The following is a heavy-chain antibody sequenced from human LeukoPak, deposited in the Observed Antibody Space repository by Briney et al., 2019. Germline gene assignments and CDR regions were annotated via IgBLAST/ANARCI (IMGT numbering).Heavy chain of an antibody. D-gene: IGHD2-2*02. J-gene: IGHJ6*02. CDR3: ARDRVPAAILPYYGMDV. CDR2: ISSSSSYT. V-gene: IGHV3-21*04. Sequence: GGSLRLSCAASGFTFSSYSMNWVSQAPGKGLEWVSSISSSSSYTYYADSVKGRFTISRDNAKNSLYLQMSSLRAEDTAVYYCARDRVPAAILPYYGMDVWGQGTTVTVSS. CDR1: GFTFSSYS.